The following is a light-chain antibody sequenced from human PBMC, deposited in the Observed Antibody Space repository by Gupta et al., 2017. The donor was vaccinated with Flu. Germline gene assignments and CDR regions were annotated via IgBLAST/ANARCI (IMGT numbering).Light chain of an antibody. CDR1: YG. Sequence: YGIAWHQQLPEKGPRFLMKINHAGGLTRGDGIPDRFSGSASGGERYLIISSLQSDDEADYYCQTWGRHVVVFGGGTKLTVL. CDR3: QTWGRHVVV. V-gene: IGLV4-69*01. J-gene: IGLJ2*01. CDR2: INHAGGL.